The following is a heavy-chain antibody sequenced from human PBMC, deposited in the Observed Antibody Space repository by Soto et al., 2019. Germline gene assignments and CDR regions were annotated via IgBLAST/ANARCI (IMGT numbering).Heavy chain of an antibody. Sequence: GASVNVSCKASGYTFTIYGSGWVRQAPGQGLEWMGWISAYNGNTNYAQKLQGRVTMTTDTSTSTAYMELRSLRSDDTAVYYCARVTLGYCISTWWYDAYYIDYWGQGTLVTVAS. J-gene: IGHJ4*02. V-gene: IGHV1-18*01. CDR1: GYTFTIYG. CDR3: ARVTLGYCISTWWYDAYYIDY. D-gene: IGHD2-2*01. CDR2: ISAYNGNT.